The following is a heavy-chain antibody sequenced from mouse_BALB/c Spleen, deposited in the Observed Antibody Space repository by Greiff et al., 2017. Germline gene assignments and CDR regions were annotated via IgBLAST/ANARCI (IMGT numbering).Heavy chain of an antibody. Sequence: DVHLVESGGDLVKPGGSLKLSCAASGFTFSSYGMSWVRQTPEKRLEWVATISAGGSYTYYPDSVKGRFTISRDNAKNNLYLQMSSLKSEDTAMYYCTRDHDDGLDYWGQGTTLTVSS. CDR1: GFTFSSYG. V-gene: IGHV5-6*01. CDR3: TRDHDDGLDY. D-gene: IGHD1-2*01. J-gene: IGHJ2*01. CDR2: ISAGGSYT.